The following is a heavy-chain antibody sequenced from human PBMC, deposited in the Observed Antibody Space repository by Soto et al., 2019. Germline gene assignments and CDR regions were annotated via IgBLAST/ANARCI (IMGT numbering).Heavy chain of an antibody. V-gene: IGHV1-69*13. CDR2: IIPIFGTA. Sequence: SVKVSCKASGGTFSSYAISWVRQAPGQGLEWMGGIIPIFGTANYAQKFQGRVTITADESTSTAYMELSSLRSEDTAVYYCARDNIPSPDHCSGSYGQAFDIWGQGTMVTVSS. CDR1: GGTFSSYA. D-gene: IGHD3-10*02. CDR3: ARDNIPSPDHCSGSYGQAFDI. J-gene: IGHJ3*02.